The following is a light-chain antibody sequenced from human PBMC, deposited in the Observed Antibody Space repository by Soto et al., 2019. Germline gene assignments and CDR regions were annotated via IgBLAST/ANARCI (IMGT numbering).Light chain of an antibody. Sequence: QSVLTQPPSVSAAPGQKVTISCSGSNSNIGNTYVSWYQQLPGTAPKLLIYENNKRPSGIPDRLSGSKSGTSATLGITGLQTGDEADYYCGAWDSGLSGYVFGTGTKLTVL. J-gene: IGLJ1*01. V-gene: IGLV1-51*02. CDR2: ENN. CDR3: GAWDSGLSGYV. CDR1: NSNIGNTY.